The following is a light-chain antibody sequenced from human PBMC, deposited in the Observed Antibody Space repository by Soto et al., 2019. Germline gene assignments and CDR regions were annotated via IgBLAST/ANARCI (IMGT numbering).Light chain of an antibody. V-gene: IGKV1-33*01. CDR1: QGISSW. CDR3: QQYDNLPPFT. CDR2: GAS. Sequence: DIQMTQSPPSVSASVGDRVTITCRASQGISSWLAWYQQKPGRAPKLLIYGASNLETGVPSRFRGSGSGTDFTFTISSLQPEDIATYYCQQYDNLPPFTFGPGTKVDIK. J-gene: IGKJ3*01.